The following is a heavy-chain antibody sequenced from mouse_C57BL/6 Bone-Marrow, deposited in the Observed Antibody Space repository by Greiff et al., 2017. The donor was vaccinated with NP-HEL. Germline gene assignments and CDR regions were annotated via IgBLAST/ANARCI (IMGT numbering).Heavy chain of an antibody. D-gene: IGHD1-1*01. CDR1: GFTFSSYA. V-gene: IGHV5-4*03. CDR2: ISDGGSYT. CDR3: AVVATGGYYYAMDY. Sequence: EVKLVESGGGLVKPGGSLKLSCAASGFTFSSYAMSWVRQTPEKRLEWVATISDGGSYTYYPDNVKGRFTISRDNAKNNLYLQMSHLKSEDTAMYYCAVVATGGYYYAMDYWGQGTSVTVSS. J-gene: IGHJ4*01.